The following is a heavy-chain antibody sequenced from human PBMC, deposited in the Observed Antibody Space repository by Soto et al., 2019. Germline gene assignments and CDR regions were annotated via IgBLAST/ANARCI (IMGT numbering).Heavy chain of an antibody. Sequence: QVQLVQSGAEVKRPGSSVKVSCKASGDTFSFYSINWVRQAPALGLEWMGRINPILSMSNYAQRIQGRVTMTADRSTSTAYMDLSSLRSEDTAMYYCATSYGSGYRAFDYWGQGALVTVSS. D-gene: IGHD3-10*01. J-gene: IGHJ4*02. CDR1: GDTFSFYS. CDR3: ATSYGSGYRAFDY. V-gene: IGHV1-69*02. CDR2: INPILSMS.